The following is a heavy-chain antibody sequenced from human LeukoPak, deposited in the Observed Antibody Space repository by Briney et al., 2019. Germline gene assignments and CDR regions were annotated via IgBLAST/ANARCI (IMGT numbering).Heavy chain of an antibody. CDR2: IYYSGST. CDR3: ARGWITDFWSGYQPNDAFDI. CDR1: GGSISSYY. D-gene: IGHD3-3*01. Sequence: SETLSLTCTVSGGSISSYYWSWIRQPPGKGLEWIGYIYYSGSTNYNPPLKSRVTIAVDTSKNQISLKLSSVTAADTAVYYWARGWITDFWSGYQPNDAFDIWGQGTMVTVSS. J-gene: IGHJ3*02. V-gene: IGHV4-59*01.